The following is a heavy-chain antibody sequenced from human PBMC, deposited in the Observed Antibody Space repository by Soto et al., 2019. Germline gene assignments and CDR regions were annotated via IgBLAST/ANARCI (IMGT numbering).Heavy chain of an antibody. CDR1: GYIFSGYY. V-gene: IGHV1-2*02. D-gene: IGHD2-2*02. CDR3: ARSLTEGYCTITGCYTRPLYGMDV. Sequence: ASVKVSCKASGYIFSGYYIPWLRQAPGQGLEWMGWINPNSGGTNYAQKFQGRVTVTRDTPTSTAYMELSRLTSDDTAVYYCARSLTEGYCTITGCYTRPLYGMDVWGQGTTVTVSS. CDR2: INPNSGGT. J-gene: IGHJ6*02.